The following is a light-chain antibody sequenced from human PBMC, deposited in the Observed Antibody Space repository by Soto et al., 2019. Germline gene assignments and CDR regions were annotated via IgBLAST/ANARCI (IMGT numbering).Light chain of an antibody. J-gene: IGKJ2*01. Sequence: EIVLTQSPGTLSLSPGERATVSCRASQSVNNNYVAWYQQKSGQAPRLLIFAASSRAPGILGRFSGSGSGADFTLTITRLEPDDFAVYYCQQYGSSLYTFGQGTKLEIK. CDR1: QSVNNNY. CDR2: AAS. CDR3: QQYGSSLYT. V-gene: IGKV3-20*01.